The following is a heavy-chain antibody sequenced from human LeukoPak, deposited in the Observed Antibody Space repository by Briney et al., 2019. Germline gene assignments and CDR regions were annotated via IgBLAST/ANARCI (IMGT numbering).Heavy chain of an antibody. CDR2: MNPNSGNT. CDR1: GYTFTSYD. J-gene: IGHJ4*02. CDR3: ARGRRGSRGFDY. D-gene: IGHD3-10*01. V-gene: IGHV1-8*01. Sequence: ASVKVSCKASGYTFTSYDIHWVRRATGQGLAWMGWMNPNSGNTGYAQKFQGRVTMTRNTSISTAYMELSSLRSEDTAVYYCARGRRGSRGFDYWGQGTLVTVSS.